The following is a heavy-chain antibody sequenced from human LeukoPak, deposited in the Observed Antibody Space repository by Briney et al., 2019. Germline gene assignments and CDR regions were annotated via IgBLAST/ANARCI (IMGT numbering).Heavy chain of an antibody. J-gene: IGHJ4*02. CDR3: ARSYYYDSSGYYYGSDY. V-gene: IGHV4-61*02. Sequence: SETLSLTCTVSGGSISSGSYYWSWIRQPAGKGLEWIGRIYTSGSTNYNPSLKSRVTISVDTSKTQFSLKLSSVTAADTAVYYCARSYYYDSSGYYYGSDYWGQGTLVTVSS. CDR1: GGSISSGSYY. D-gene: IGHD3-22*01. CDR2: IYTSGST.